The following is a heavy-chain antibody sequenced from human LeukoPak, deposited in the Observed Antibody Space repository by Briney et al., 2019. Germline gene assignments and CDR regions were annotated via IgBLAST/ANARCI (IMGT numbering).Heavy chain of an antibody. CDR3: AKGGKWDVTPFDY. Sequence: GGSLRLSCAASGLTFRNYAMSWVRQAPGKGLEWVSTISGGGGSTYYADSVKGRFTISRDNSKNTLYLQVNSLRAEDTAVYYCAKGGKWDVTPFDYWGQGTLVTVSP. D-gene: IGHD1-26*01. V-gene: IGHV3-23*01. CDR2: ISGGGGST. CDR1: GLTFRNYA. J-gene: IGHJ4*02.